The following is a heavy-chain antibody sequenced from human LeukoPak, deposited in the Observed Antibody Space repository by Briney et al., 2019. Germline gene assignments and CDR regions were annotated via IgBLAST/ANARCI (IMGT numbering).Heavy chain of an antibody. CDR1: GGTFSSYA. Sequence: WASVKVSCKASGGTFSSYAISWVRQAPGQGLEWMGGIIPIFGTANYAQKFQGRVTITRDTSASTAYMELSSLRSEDTAVYYCANPRYDSSGYYYVDWGQGTLVTVSS. D-gene: IGHD3-22*01. V-gene: IGHV1-69*05. CDR2: IIPIFGTA. J-gene: IGHJ4*02. CDR3: ANPRYDSSGYYYVD.